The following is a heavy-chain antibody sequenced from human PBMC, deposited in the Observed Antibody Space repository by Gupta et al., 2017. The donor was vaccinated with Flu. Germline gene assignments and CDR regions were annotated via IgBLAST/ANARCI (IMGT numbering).Heavy chain of an antibody. CDR3: ARAQFLEWLFDY. CDR2: IYSGGST. V-gene: IGHV3-53*01. D-gene: IGHD3-3*01. J-gene: IGHJ4*02. Sequence: WVRQAPGKGLEWVSVIYSGGSTYYADSVKGRFTISRDNSKNTLYLQMNSLRAEDTAVYYCARAQFLEWLFDYWGQGTLVTVSS.